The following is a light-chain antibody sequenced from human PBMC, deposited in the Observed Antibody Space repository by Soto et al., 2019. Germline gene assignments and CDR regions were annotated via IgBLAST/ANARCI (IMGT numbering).Light chain of an antibody. CDR2: KAS. J-gene: IGKJ1*01. CDR1: QSISSW. CDR3: QQYNSYPRT. Sequence: DIQMTQSPSTLSASVGDRVTITCRASQSISSWLAWYQQKPGKAPKLLIYKASSLEGGVPSRLSGSGSGSDFTLAISGLQPDDFAPYYCQQYNSYPRTFGHGTKVEIK. V-gene: IGKV1-5*03.